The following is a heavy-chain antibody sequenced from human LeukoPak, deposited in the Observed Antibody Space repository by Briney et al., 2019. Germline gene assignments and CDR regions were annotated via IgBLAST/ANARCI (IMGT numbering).Heavy chain of an antibody. CDR2: IYYSGST. D-gene: IGHD2-2*02. Sequence: SETLSLTCTVSGGSISSSSYYWGWIRQPPGKGLEWIGSIYYSGSTYYNPSLTSRVTISVDTSKNQFSLKLSSVTAADTAVYYCARHSILDVVPAAIVWFDPWGQGTLVTVSS. CDR1: GGSISSSSYY. CDR3: ARHSILDVVPAAIVWFDP. J-gene: IGHJ5*02. V-gene: IGHV4-39*01.